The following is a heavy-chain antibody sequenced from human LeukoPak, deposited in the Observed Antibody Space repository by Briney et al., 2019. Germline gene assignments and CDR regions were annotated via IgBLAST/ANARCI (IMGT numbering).Heavy chain of an antibody. CDR2: INPNSGGT. V-gene: IGHV1-2*02. Sequence: GASVKVSCKASGYTFTGYYMHWVRQAPGQGLEWMGWINPNSGGTNYAQKFQGRVTMTRDTSTSTVYMELSSLRSEDTAVYYCARGPGHYGSGSYYSAWFDPWGQGTLVTVSS. CDR3: ARGPGHYGSGSYYSAWFDP. D-gene: IGHD3-10*01. CDR1: GYTFTGYY. J-gene: IGHJ5*02.